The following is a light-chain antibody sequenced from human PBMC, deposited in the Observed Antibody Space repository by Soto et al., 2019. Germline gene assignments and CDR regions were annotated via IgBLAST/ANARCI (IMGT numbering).Light chain of an antibody. Sequence: DIQMSQSPSSLSASVRDRVTITCRASQTISRYLNWYQQKPGKAPKLLIFAASSLQSGVPSRFSGSGSGTDFTLTISSLQVEDFAVYYCQQYGSSNTFGQGTKLEIK. V-gene: IGKV1-39*01. CDR3: QQYGSSNT. CDR1: QTISRY. J-gene: IGKJ2*01. CDR2: AAS.